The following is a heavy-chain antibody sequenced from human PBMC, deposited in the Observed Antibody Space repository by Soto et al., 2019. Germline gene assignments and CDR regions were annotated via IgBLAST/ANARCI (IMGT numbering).Heavy chain of an antibody. CDR1: CFTFKNAW. Sequence: PGGSLRLSCAASCFTFKNAWMTVVRQAPGKGLEWVCRIKSKRHGGTTDYAAPVKGRFTISRDDSKNTLYLQMESLTIQATAVYYCVTELVDYYDSNWGQGTLVTVSS. CDR2: IKSKRHGGTT. D-gene: IGHD3-22*01. J-gene: IGHJ4*02. V-gene: IGHV3-15*07. CDR3: VTELVDYYDSN.